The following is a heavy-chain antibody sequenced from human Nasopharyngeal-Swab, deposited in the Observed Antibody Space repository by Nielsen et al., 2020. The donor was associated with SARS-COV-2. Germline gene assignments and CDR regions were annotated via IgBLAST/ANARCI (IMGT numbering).Heavy chain of an antibody. D-gene: IGHD5-24*01. V-gene: IGHV3-30*03. CDR1: GFTFSSYG. CDR2: ISYDGSNK. CDR3: ARDRGDGYNLYYFDY. Sequence: GGSLRLSCAASGFTFSSYGMHWVRQAPGKGLEWVAVISYDGSNKYYADSVKGRFTISRDNSKNTLYLQMNSLRAEDTAMYYCARDRGDGYNLYYFDYWGQGTLVTVSS. J-gene: IGHJ4*02.